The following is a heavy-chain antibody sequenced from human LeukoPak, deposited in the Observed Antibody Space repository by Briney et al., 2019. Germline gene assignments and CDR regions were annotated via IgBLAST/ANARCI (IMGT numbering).Heavy chain of an antibody. Sequence: GGSLRLSCAASGFTFSSYAMHWVRQAPGKGLEWVAVISYDGSNKYYADSVKGRFTISRDNSKNTLYLQMNSLRAEDTAVYYCARGKQRNYFDYWGQGTLVTVSS. CDR3: ARGKQRNYFDY. J-gene: IGHJ4*02. CDR1: GFTFSSYA. CDR2: ISYDGSNK. V-gene: IGHV3-30*04. D-gene: IGHD6-13*01.